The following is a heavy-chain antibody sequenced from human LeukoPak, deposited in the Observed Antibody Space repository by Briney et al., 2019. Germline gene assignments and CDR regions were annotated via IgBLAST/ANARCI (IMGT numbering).Heavy chain of an antibody. J-gene: IGHJ4*02. D-gene: IGHD3-3*01. Sequence: PSETMSLTCAVYGASYNAYYWSWILQPPRKGLEWIGDIDHRGTATYNPSLKSRLSISADASKNQFSLKLNSVTDADTAVYYCAVGITILGVAASFDSWGQGNLVIVSS. CDR1: GASYNAYY. V-gene: IGHV4-34*01. CDR3: AVGITILGVAASFDS. CDR2: IDHRGTA.